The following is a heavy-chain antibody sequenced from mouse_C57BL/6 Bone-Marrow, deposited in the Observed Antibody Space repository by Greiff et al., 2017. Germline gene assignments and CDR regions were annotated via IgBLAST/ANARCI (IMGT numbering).Heavy chain of an antibody. CDR2: IYPRSGNT. V-gene: IGHV1-81*01. Sequence: VQLQQSGAELARPGASVKLSCKASGYTFTSYGISWVKQRTGQGLEWIGEIYPRSGNTYYNEKFKGKATLTADKSSSTAYMELRSLTSEDSAVYFCARRVIYYGYDAFDYWGQGTTLTVSS. J-gene: IGHJ2*01. CDR3: ARRVIYYGYDAFDY. CDR1: GYTFTSYG. D-gene: IGHD2-2*01.